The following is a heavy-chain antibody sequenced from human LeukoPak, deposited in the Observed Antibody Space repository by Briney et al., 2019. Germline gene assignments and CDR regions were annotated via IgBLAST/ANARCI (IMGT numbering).Heavy chain of an antibody. CDR3: ANLAYYGSATLEGY. D-gene: IGHD3-10*01. CDR1: GFTFSSYG. J-gene: IGHJ4*02. V-gene: IGHV3-30*18. Sequence: PGRSLRLSCAASGFTFSSYGMHWVRQAPGKGLEWVAVISYDGSNKYYADSVKGRFTISRDNSKNTLYLQMNSLRAEDTAVYYCANLAYYGSATLEGYWGQGTLVTVSS. CDR2: ISYDGSNK.